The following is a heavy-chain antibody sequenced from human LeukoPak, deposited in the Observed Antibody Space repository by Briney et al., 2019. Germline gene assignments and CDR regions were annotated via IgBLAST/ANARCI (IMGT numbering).Heavy chain of an antibody. CDR2: ISGSGGST. D-gene: IGHD3-9*01. CDR1: GFTFSSYA. CDR3: ARDAPANYDILTGYYIAGFGDY. V-gene: IGHV3-23*01. J-gene: IGHJ4*02. Sequence: PGGSLRLSCAASGFTFSSYAMSGVRQAPGKGLEWVSAISGSGGSTYYADSVKGRFTISRDNSKNTLYLQMNSLRAEDTAVYYCARDAPANYDILTGYYIAGFGDYWGQGTLVTVSS.